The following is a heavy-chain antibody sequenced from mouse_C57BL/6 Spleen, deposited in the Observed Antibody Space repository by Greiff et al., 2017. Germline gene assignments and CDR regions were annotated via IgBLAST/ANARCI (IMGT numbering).Heavy chain of an antibody. V-gene: IGHV5-12*01. CDR2: ISNGGGST. CDR1: GFTFSDYY. D-gene: IGHD2-3*01. Sequence: EVKQVESGGGLVQPGGSLKLSCAASGFTFSDYYMYWVRQTPEKRLEWVAYISNGGGSTYYPDTVKGRFTISRDNAKNTLYLQMSRLKSEDTAMYYCARHPDGYYPFDYWGQGTTLTVSS. J-gene: IGHJ2*01. CDR3: ARHPDGYYPFDY.